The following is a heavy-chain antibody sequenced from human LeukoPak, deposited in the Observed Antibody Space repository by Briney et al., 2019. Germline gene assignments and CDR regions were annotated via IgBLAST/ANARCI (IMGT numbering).Heavy chain of an antibody. J-gene: IGHJ6*03. CDR1: GFTVSSNY. D-gene: IGHD3-22*01. CDR3: TRGSIAYYYMDV. CDR2: IYSGGST. Sequence: GGSLRLSCAASGFTVSSNYMSWVRQAPGKGLEWVSVIYSGGSTYYADSVKGRFTISRDNSKNTLYLQMNSLRAEDTAVYYCTRGSIAYYYMDVWGKGTTVTISS. V-gene: IGHV3-53*01.